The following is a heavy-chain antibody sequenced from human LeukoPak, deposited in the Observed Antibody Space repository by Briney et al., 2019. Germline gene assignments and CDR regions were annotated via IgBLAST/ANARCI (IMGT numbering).Heavy chain of an antibody. CDR1: GLTLSSFG. Sequence: GRSLRLSSAASGLTLSSFGMHWVRQAPGKGREAVVVFWNDGSNKYYKDSVQGRFTISRDNSKNTLYLQMISLRAEDTAVYYCARDPRSSSSYRFDYWGQGTLVIVSS. J-gene: IGHJ4*02. D-gene: IGHD6-6*01. CDR2: FWNDGSNK. CDR3: ARDPRSSSSYRFDY. V-gene: IGHV3-33*01.